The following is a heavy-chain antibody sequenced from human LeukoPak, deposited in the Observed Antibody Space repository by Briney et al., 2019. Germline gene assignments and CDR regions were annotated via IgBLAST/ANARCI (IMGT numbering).Heavy chain of an antibody. D-gene: IGHD3-3*01. CDR1: GGTFSSYA. CDR3: ARARITIFGVVIGAFDI. V-gene: IGHV1-69*05. CDR2: IIPIFGTA. J-gene: IGHJ3*02. Sequence: GASVKVSCKASGGTFSSYAISWVRQAPGQGLEWMGGIIPIFGTANYAQKFQGRVTITTDESTSTAYMELSSLRSEDTAVYYCARARITIFGVVIGAFDIWGQGTMVTVSS.